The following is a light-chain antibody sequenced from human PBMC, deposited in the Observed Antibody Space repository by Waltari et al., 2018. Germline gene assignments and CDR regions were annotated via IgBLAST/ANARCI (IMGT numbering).Light chain of an antibody. CDR2: GAS. J-gene: IGKJ3*01. Sequence: EIVLTQSPGTLSLSPGERATLSCRASQSVSSSYLAWYQQKPGQAPRLLIYGASSRATGIPDRFSGSGSGTDFPLTISRLEPEDFAVYYCQQYGSPGTFGPGTKVDIK. CDR1: QSVSSSY. V-gene: IGKV3-20*01. CDR3: QQYGSPGT.